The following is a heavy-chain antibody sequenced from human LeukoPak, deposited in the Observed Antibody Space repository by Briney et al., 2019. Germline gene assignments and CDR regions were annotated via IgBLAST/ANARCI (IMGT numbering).Heavy chain of an antibody. V-gene: IGHV3-21*01. CDR2: ISSSSSYI. J-gene: IGHJ3*02. D-gene: IGHD4-11*01. CDR3: ARGYSNYGNVFDI. Sequence: PGGSLRLSCAASGFIFSSYSMNWVRQAPGKGLEWVSSISSSSSYIYYADSVKGRFTISRDNAKNSLYLQMNSLRAEDTAVYYCARGYSNYGNVFDIWGQGTMVTVSS. CDR1: GFIFSSYS.